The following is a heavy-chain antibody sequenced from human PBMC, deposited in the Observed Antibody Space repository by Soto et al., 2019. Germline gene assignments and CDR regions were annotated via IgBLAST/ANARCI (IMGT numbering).Heavy chain of an antibody. CDR3: AREDLDYYDSRNWFDP. Sequence: VSSVKVSCKASGYTFTSYYMHWLRQAPGQGLEWMGIINPSGGSTSYAQKFQGRVTMTRDTSTSTVYMELSSLRSEDTAVYYCAREDLDYYDSRNWFDPWGQGTLVTVS. J-gene: IGHJ5*02. D-gene: IGHD3-22*01. CDR2: INPSGGST. CDR1: GYTFTSYY. V-gene: IGHV1-46*01.